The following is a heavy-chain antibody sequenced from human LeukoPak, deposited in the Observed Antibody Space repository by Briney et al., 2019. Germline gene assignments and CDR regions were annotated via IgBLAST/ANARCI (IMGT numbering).Heavy chain of an antibody. J-gene: IGHJ4*02. Sequence: GGSLRLSCAASGFTFSSYSMNWVRQAPGKGVEWVSSISSSSSYIYYADSVKGRFTISRDNAKNSLYLQMNSLRAEDTAVYYCARGYYDSSGYYRFPFDYWGQGTLVTVSS. CDR1: GFTFSSYS. CDR3: ARGYYDSSGYYRFPFDY. D-gene: IGHD3-22*01. CDR2: ISSSSSYI. V-gene: IGHV3-21*01.